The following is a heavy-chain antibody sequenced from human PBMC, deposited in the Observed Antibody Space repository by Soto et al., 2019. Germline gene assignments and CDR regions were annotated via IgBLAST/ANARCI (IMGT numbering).Heavy chain of an antibody. Sequence: SVKVSCKASGGTFSSYAISWVRQAPGQGLEWMGGIIPIFGTANYAQKFQGRVTITADESTSTAYMELSSLRSEDTAVYYCQGFWSGYYTPVYYYGMDVWGQGTTVTVSS. CDR3: QGFWSGYYTPVYYYGMDV. V-gene: IGHV1-69*13. CDR1: GGTFSSYA. D-gene: IGHD3-3*01. CDR2: IIPIFGTA. J-gene: IGHJ6*02.